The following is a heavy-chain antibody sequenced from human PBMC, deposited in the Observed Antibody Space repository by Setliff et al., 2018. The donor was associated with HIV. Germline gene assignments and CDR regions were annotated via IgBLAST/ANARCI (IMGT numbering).Heavy chain of an antibody. CDR3: ANYGDY. D-gene: IGHD4-17*01. V-gene: IGHV3-23*01. CDR2: ISPNGDIT. Sequence: GESLKISCAASGFTFSSYTMSWVRQAPGKGLEWISAISPNGDITYYAASVQGRFTISRDNSKNTVYLQMSSLIAEDTALYYCANYGDYWGQGTLVTVSS. CDR1: GFTFSSYT. J-gene: IGHJ4*02.